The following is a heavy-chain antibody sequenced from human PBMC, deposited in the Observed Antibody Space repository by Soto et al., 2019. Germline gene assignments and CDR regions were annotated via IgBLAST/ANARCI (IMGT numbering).Heavy chain of an antibody. CDR1: GYTFTSYG. CDR3: ARVDCSSTSCSPEDYYYGMDA. D-gene: IGHD2-2*01. CDR2: ISAYNGNT. V-gene: IGHV1-18*01. J-gene: IGHJ6*02. Sequence: ASVKVSCKASGYTFTSYGISWVRQAPGQGLEWMGWISAYNGNTNYAQKLQGRVTMTTDTSTSTAYMELRSLRSDDTAVYYCARVDCSSTSCSPEDYYYGMDAWGQGTTVTVSS.